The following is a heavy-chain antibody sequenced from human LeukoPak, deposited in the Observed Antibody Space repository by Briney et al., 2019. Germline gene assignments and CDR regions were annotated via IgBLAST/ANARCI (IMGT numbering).Heavy chain of an antibody. CDR2: INHSGST. V-gene: IGHV4-34*01. CDR3: ARAGVWGSYRPFDY. Sequence: PGGSLRLSCAASGFTFSSYGMHWIRQPPGKGLEWIGEINHSGSTNYNPSLKSRVTISVDTSKNQFSLKLSSVTAADTAVYYCARAGVWGSYRPFDYWGQGTLVIVSS. D-gene: IGHD3-16*02. CDR1: GFTFSSYG. J-gene: IGHJ4*02.